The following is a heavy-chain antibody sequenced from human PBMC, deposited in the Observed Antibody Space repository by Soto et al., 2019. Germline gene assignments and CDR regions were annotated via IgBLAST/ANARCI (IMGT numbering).Heavy chain of an antibody. CDR1: GFTFSSYG. V-gene: IGHV3-30*18. CDR3: AKGGIAARHIYYYGMDV. J-gene: IGHJ6*02. Sequence: QPGGSLRLSCAASGFTFSSYGMHWVRQAPGKGLEWVAVISYDGSNKYYADSVKGRFTISRDNSKNTLYLQMNSLRAEDTAVYYCAKGGIAARHIYYYGMDVWGQGTTVTVSS. D-gene: IGHD6-6*01. CDR2: ISYDGSNK.